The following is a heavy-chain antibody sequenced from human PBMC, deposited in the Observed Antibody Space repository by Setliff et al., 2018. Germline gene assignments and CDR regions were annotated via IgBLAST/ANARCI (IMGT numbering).Heavy chain of an antibody. D-gene: IGHD2-2*01. CDR2: INHSGST. CDR1: GYSISSGYY. J-gene: IGHJ6*02. Sequence: PSETLSLTCAVSGYSISSGYYWAWIRQPPGKGLEWIGEINHSGSTNYNPSLKSRVSISVDTSKNQFSLKLSSVTAADTAVYYCARERGLGYCSSTSCRYYYYGMDVWGQGTTVTVSS. V-gene: IGHV4-38-2*02. CDR3: ARERGLGYCSSTSCRYYYYGMDV.